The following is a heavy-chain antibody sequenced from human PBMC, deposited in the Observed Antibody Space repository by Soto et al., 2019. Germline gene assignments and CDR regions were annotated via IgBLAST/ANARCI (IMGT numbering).Heavy chain of an antibody. D-gene: IGHD6-13*01. Sequence: EVQLVESGGGLVQPGGSLRLSCAASGFTVSSNYMSWVRQAPGKGLEWVSVIYSGGSTYYADSVKGRFTISRDNSKNTLYLQMNSLRAEDTAVYYCARATAAAAYYFDYWGQGTLVTVSS. V-gene: IGHV3-66*01. J-gene: IGHJ4*02. CDR1: GFTVSSNY. CDR3: ARATAAAAYYFDY. CDR2: IYSGGST.